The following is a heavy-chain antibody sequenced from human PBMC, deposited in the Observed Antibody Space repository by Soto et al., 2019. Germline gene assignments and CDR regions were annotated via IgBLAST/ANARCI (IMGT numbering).Heavy chain of an antibody. CDR2: INAGNGNT. D-gene: IGHD6-13*01. V-gene: IGHV1-3*01. CDR3: ARDRQQLPTHY. J-gene: IGHJ4*02. CDR1: GYTFTSYA. Sequence: ASVKVSCKASGYTFTSYAMHWVRQAPGQRLEWMGWINAGNGNTKYSQKFQGRVTITRDTSASTAYMEPSSLRSEDAAVYYCARDRQQLPTHYWGQGTLVTVSS.